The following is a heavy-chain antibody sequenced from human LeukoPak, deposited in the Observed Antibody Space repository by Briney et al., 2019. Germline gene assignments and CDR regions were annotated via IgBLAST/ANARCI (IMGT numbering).Heavy chain of an antibody. J-gene: IGHJ4*02. CDR1: GFTFSSYS. CDR3: AKETGILTYTYGPDY. Sequence: GGSLRLSCAASGFTFSSYSMNWVRQAPGKGLEWVSYISSSSSTIYYADSVKGRFTISRDNSKNTLYLQMNSLRAEDTAVYYCAKETGILTYTYGPDYWGQGTLVTVSS. V-gene: IGHV3-48*01. D-gene: IGHD5-18*01. CDR2: ISSSSSTI.